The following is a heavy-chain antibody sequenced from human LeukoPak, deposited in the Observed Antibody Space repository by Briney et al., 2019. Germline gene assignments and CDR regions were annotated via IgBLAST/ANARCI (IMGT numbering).Heavy chain of an antibody. V-gene: IGHV4-59*01. CDR1: GGSIGNYY. CDR3: ARDHGYFGMDV. CDR2: TSYSGNT. Sequence: SETLSLTCIVSGGSIGNYYWNWIRQPPGKGLEWIGYTSYSGNTIYNPSLKSRVAISIDPFKNQLSLKVTSVTAADTAVYYCARDHGYFGMDVWGQGTAVTISS. J-gene: IGHJ6*02.